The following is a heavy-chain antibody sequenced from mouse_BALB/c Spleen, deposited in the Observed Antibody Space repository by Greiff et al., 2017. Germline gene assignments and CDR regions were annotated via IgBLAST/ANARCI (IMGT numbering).Heavy chain of an antibody. V-gene: IGHV14-3*02. CDR2: IDPANGNT. Sequence: VQLQQSGAELVKPGASVKLSCTASGFNIKDTYMHWVKQRPEQGLEWIGRIDPANGNTKYDPKFQGKATITADTSSNTAYLQLSSLTSEDTAVYYCARGDDYDREDAMDYWGQGTSVTVSS. CDR1: GFNIKDTY. D-gene: IGHD2-4*01. CDR3: ARGDDYDREDAMDY. J-gene: IGHJ4*01.